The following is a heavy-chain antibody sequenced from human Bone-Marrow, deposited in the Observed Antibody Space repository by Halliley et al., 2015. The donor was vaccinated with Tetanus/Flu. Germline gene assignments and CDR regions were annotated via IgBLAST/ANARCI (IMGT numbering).Heavy chain of an antibody. J-gene: IGHJ2*01. CDR1: GFTFSGSD. CDR2: IGGGGDT. CDR3: ARESPPGNSGAWFLYFDP. V-gene: IGHV3-13*04. Sequence: AASGFTFSGSDMHWVRQTTGKGLEWVSAIGGGGDTYYPDSVKGRFTISREDAKNSLYLQMNNLRAGDTAVYYCARESPPGNSGAWFLYFDPWARGPLVPVSS. D-gene: IGHD6-13*01.